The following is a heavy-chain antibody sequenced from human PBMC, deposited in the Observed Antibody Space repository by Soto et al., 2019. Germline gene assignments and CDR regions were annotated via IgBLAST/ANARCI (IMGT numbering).Heavy chain of an antibody. J-gene: IGHJ6*02. CDR1: GFTFSSYA. D-gene: IGHD6-13*01. Sequence: GGSLRLSCAASGFTFSSYAMHWVRQAPGKGLEWVAVISYDGSNKYYADSVKGRFTISRDNSKNTLYLQMNSLRAEDTAVYYCAPPAAAGALYGMDVWGQGTTVTVSS. CDR3: APPAAAGALYGMDV. V-gene: IGHV3-30-3*01. CDR2: ISYDGSNK.